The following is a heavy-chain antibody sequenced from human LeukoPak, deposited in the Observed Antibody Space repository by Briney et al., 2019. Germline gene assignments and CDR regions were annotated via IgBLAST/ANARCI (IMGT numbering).Heavy chain of an antibody. D-gene: IGHD3-9*01. J-gene: IGHJ4*02. V-gene: IGHV4-34*01. CDR1: GGSFSGYY. CDR2: INHSGST. CDR3: ARVFGIDWSFDY. Sequence: SETLSLTCAVYGGSFSGYYWSWIRQPPGKGLEWIGEINHSGSTNYNPSLKSRVTISVDTSKKQFSLKLSSVTAADTAVYYCARVFGIDWSFDYWGQGTLVTVSS.